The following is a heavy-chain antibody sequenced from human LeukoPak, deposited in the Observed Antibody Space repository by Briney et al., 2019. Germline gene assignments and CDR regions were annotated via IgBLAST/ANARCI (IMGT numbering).Heavy chain of an antibody. CDR3: ARGRSVAGSTSWYFDL. V-gene: IGHV4-34*01. J-gene: IGHJ2*01. Sequence: SETLSLTCAVYGGSFSGYSWSWIRQPPGKGLEWIGEINHSGSTNYNPSLKSRVTISVDTSKNQFSLKLSSVTAADTAVYYCARGRSVAGSTSWYFDLWGRGTLVTVSS. D-gene: IGHD6-19*01. CDR2: INHSGST. CDR1: GGSFSGYS.